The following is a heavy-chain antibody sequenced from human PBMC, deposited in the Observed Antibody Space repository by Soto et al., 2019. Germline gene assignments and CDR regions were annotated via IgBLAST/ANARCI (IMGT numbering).Heavy chain of an antibody. J-gene: IGHJ4*02. D-gene: IGHD6-6*01. Sequence: QVQLVQSGAEVKKPGASVKVSCKASGYTFTSYYMHWVRQAPGQGLEWMGIINPSGGSTSYAQKFQGRVTMTRGTSTITVYMELSSLRSEDTAVYYCARAAYSSSSGVEFDYWGQGTLVTVSS. CDR2: INPSGGST. V-gene: IGHV1-46*01. CDR3: ARAAYSSSSGVEFDY. CDR1: GYTFTSYY.